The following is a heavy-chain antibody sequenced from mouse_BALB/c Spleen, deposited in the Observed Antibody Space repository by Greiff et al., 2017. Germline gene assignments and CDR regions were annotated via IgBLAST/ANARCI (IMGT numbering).Heavy chain of an antibody. J-gene: IGHJ4*01. D-gene: IGHD1-2*01. CDR1: GYTFTSYT. CDR2: INPSSGYT. V-gene: IGHV1-4*01. CDR3: AIHYYGYYAMDY. Sequence: VQLQQSGAELARPGASVKMSCKASGYTFTSYTMHWVKQRPGQGLEWIGYINPSSGYTNYNQKFKDKATLTADKSSSTAYMQLSSLTSEDSAVYYCAIHYYGYYAMDYWGQGTSVTVSS.